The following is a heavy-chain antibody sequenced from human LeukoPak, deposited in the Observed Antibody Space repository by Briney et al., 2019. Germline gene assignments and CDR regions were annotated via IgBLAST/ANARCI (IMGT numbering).Heavy chain of an antibody. J-gene: IGHJ4*02. CDR2: ISSSSSYI. Sequence: PGGSLRLSCAASGFSFSSYSMKWVRQAPGKGLEWVSSISSSSSYIYYADSVKGRFTISRDNAKNSLYLQMNTLRAEDTAVYYCARGSDTAMVLFYYFDYWGQGILVTVSS. CDR3: ARGSDTAMVLFYYFDY. D-gene: IGHD5-18*01. CDR1: GFSFSSYS. V-gene: IGHV3-21*01.